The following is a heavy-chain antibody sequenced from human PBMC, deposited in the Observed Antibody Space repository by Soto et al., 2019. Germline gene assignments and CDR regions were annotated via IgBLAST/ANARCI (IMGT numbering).Heavy chain of an antibody. J-gene: IGHJ4*02. D-gene: IGHD6-19*01. Sequence: PSETLSLTCAVYGGSFSGYYWSWIRQPPGKGLEWIGEINHSGSTNYNPSLKSRVTISLDTSKNQFSLKLSSVTAADTAVYYCAREGWLVRNFDYWGQGTLVTVSS. CDR3: AREGWLVRNFDY. CDR1: GGSFSGYY. CDR2: INHSGST. V-gene: IGHV4-34*01.